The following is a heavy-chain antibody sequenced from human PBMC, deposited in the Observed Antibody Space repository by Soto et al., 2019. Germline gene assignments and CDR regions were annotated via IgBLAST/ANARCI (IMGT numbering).Heavy chain of an antibody. CDR2: ISGSGGST. CDR1: GFTFSSYA. V-gene: IGHV3-23*01. D-gene: IGHD6-13*01. CDR3: AKGHQGSSWPFDY. J-gene: IGHJ4*02. Sequence: EVQLLESGGGLVQPGGSLRLSCAASGFTFSSYAMSWVRQAPGKGLEWVSAISGSGGSTYYADSVKGRFTISRDNSKNTLYLQMNSMRAEDTAVYYCAKGHQGSSWPFDYWGQGTLVTVSS.